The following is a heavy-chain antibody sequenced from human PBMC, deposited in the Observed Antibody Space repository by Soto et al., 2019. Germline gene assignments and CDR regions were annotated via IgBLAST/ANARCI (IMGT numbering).Heavy chain of an antibody. V-gene: IGHV4-34*01. CDR2: INHSGST. CDR1: GGSFSGYY. D-gene: IGHD2-2*01. CDR3: ARGPNMKGVPAAPLYYYYMDV. J-gene: IGHJ6*03. Sequence: SETLSLTCAVYGGSFSGYYWSWIRQPPGKGLEWIGEINHSGSTNYNPSLKSRVTISVDTSKNQFSLKLSSVTAADTAVYYCARGPNMKGVPAAPLYYYYMDVWGKGTTVTVSS.